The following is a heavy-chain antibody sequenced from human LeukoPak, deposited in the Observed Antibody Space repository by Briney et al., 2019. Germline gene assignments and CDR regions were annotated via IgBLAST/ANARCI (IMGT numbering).Heavy chain of an antibody. CDR1: GFTLSSYA. CDR3: ARAKPKNMVRGLIMRRESRYYFDY. J-gene: IGHJ4*02. Sequence: GGSLRLSCAASGFTLSSYAMSWVRQAPGKGLEWVSATSSDAGTYYADSVRGRFTISRDNSKSTLYIQMNSLRAEDTAVYYCARAKPKNMVRGLIMRRESRYYFDYWGQGTLVTVSS. D-gene: IGHD3-10*01. CDR2: TSSDAGT. V-gene: IGHV3-23*01.